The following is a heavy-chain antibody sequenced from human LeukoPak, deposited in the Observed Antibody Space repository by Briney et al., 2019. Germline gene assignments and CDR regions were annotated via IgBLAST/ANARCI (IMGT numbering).Heavy chain of an antibody. CDR3: ATDTHGGNSVGYFDY. CDR1: GYTLTELS. Sequence: GASVKVSCKVSGYTLTELSMHWVRQAPGKGLEWMGGFDPEDGETIYAQKFQGRVTMTEDTSTDTAYMELSSLRSEDTAVYYCATDTHGGNSVGYFDYWGQGTLVTVSS. V-gene: IGHV1-24*01. CDR2: FDPEDGET. J-gene: IGHJ4*02. D-gene: IGHD4-23*01.